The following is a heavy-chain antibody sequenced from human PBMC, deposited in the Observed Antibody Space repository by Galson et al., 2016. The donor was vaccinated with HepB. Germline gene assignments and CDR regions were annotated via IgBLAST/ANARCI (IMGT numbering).Heavy chain of an antibody. V-gene: IGHV3-11*01. CDR1: GFTFSDYY. CDR2: ISSSGSTI. Sequence: SLRLSCAASGFTFSDYYMSWIRQAPGKGLEWVSYISSSGSTIYYADSVKGRFTISRDNAKNSLYLQMNSLRAEDTAVYYCARRDTIRSAFYYGMDVWGQGTTVTVSS. J-gene: IGHJ6*02. D-gene: IGHD3-3*01. CDR3: ARRDTIRSAFYYGMDV.